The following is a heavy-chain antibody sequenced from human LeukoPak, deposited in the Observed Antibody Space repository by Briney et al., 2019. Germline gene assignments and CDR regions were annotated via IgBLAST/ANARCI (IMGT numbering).Heavy chain of an antibody. CDR2: MNPNVGGA. Sequence: ASVKVSCKASGHTFTGYYVYWVRQAPGQGLEWMGWMNPNVGGANFPQKFQGRVTVTSDPAISAAYMELRRLRSDDSAVYYCARGVFGESLESWGQGTLVTVSS. CDR3: ARGVFGESLES. CDR1: GHTFTGYY. D-gene: IGHD3-10*02. V-gene: IGHV1-2*02. J-gene: IGHJ4*02.